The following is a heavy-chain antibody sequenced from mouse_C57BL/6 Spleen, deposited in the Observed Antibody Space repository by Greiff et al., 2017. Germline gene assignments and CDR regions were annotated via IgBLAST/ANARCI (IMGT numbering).Heavy chain of an antibody. D-gene: IGHD1-1*01. J-gene: IGHJ1*03. Sequence: VQLQQPGAELVMPGASVKLSCKASGYTFTSYWMHWVKQRPGQGLEWIGEIDPSDSYTNYNQKFKGKSTLTVDKSSSTAYMQLSSLTSEDSAVYYCARGDGSSWYFDVWGTGATVTVSS. V-gene: IGHV1-69*01. CDR3: ARGDGSSWYFDV. CDR1: GYTFTSYW. CDR2: IDPSDSYT.